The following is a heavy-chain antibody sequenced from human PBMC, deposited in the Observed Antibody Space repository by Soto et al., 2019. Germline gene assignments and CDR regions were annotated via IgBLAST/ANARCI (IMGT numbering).Heavy chain of an antibody. V-gene: IGHV3-30-3*01. J-gene: IGHJ6*02. CDR1: GFTFSSYA. Sequence: QVQLVESGGGVVQPGRSLRLSCAASGFTFSSYAMHWVRQAPGKGLEWVAVISYDGSNKYYADSVKGRFTISRDNSKNTLYLEMSSLSVEDTDGYYGAGVGGGGSSSSGLYYYGMDVWGQGTTVTVSS. CDR3: AGVGGGGSSSSGLYYYGMDV. CDR2: ISYDGSNK. D-gene: IGHD6-6*01.